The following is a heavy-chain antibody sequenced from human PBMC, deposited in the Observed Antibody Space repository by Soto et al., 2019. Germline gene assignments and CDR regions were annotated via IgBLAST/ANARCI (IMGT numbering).Heavy chain of an antibody. CDR2: IYWDDDK. D-gene: IGHD3-9*01. V-gene: IGHV2-5*02. CDR3: AHRFDWYYFDS. J-gene: IGHJ4*02. CDR1: GFSLSTSEVG. Sequence: QITLRESGPPLVKPTQTLTLTCTFSGFSLSTSEVGVGWIRQPPGKGLEWLALIYWDDDKRYSSSLKSRLTITKNTYKNRVVLTMTNMDPVDTATYFCAHRFDWYYFDSWGQGTLVTVSS.